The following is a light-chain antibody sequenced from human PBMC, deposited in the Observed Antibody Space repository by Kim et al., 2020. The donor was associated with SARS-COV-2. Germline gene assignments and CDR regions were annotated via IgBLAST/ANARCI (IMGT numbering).Light chain of an antibody. CDR2: KDS. J-gene: IGLJ3*02. Sequence: VSPGQTARITCSGDVLAKKYARWFQQKPGQAPVLVIYKDSERPAGIPERFSGSSSGTTVTLTISGAQVEDEADYYCYSAADNNLVFGGGTQLTVL. CDR1: VLAKKY. V-gene: IGLV3-27*01. CDR3: YSAADNNLV.